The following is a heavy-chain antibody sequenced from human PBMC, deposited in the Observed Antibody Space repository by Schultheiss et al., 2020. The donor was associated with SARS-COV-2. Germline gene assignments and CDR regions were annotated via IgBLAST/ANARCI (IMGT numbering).Heavy chain of an antibody. D-gene: IGHD6-19*01. CDR2: ISYDGSNK. Sequence: GGSLRLSCAASGFTFDDYGMSWVRQAPGKGLEWVAVISYDGSNKYYADSVKGRFTISRDNSKNTLYLQMNSLRAEDTAVYYCARGSWVAVAGGRLDYWGQGTMVTVSS. CDR1: GFTFDDYG. CDR3: ARGSWVAVAGGRLDY. J-gene: IGHJ4*02. V-gene: IGHV3-30*03.